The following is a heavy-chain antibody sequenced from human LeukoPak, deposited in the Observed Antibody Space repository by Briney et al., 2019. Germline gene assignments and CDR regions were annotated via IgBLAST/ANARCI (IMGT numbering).Heavy chain of an antibody. V-gene: IGHV3-23*05. CDR2: IYTGGHRA. CDR1: GFNFTRFV. CDR3: ARVSGRILIWPQPFGDGLGV. Sequence: GGSLRRSCAASGFNFTRFVMTWVRQAPGRRLECVSAIYTGGHRAYYSDSVRGRFTISRDDSKNMLYLQMNSLRAEDTAIYYCARVSGRILIWPQPFGDGLGVWGQGTTVTVSS. D-gene: IGHD3-10*01. J-gene: IGHJ6*02.